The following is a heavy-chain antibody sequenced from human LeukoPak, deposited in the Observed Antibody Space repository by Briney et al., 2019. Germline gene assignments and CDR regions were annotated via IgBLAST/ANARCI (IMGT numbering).Heavy chain of an antibody. Sequence: GGSLRLSCAASGFTFSSYWMSWVRKAPGKRLEWVANINQDGSEKYYVDSVKGRFIISRDNARNSLFLQMNILTAEDTAIYYCVREGAYSTSSPAGYWGQGTLVSVSS. D-gene: IGHD6-6*01. CDR2: INQDGSEK. CDR3: VREGAYSTSSPAGY. CDR1: GFTFSSYW. J-gene: IGHJ4*02. V-gene: IGHV3-7*01.